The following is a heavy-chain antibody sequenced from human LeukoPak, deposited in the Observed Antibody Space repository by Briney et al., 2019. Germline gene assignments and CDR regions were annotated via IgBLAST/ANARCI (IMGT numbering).Heavy chain of an antibody. CDR2: ISAYNGNT. CDR3: ARGPPLKVYHYGPRAYFYYYYYMDV. CDR1: GYTFTSYG. D-gene: IGHD3-10*01. Sequence: ASVKVSCKASGYTFTSYGISWVRQAPGQGLEWMGWISAYNGNTNYAQKFQGRVTMTRNTSISTAYMELSSLRSEDTAVYYCARGPPLKVYHYGPRAYFYYYYYMDVWGKGTTVTISS. V-gene: IGHV1-18*01. J-gene: IGHJ6*03.